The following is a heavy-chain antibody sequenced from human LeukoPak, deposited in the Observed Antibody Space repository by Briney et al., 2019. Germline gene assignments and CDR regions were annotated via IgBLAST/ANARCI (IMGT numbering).Heavy chain of an antibody. CDR2: IYYSGST. Sequence: SETLSLTCTVSGGSVSSGSYYWSWIRQPPGTGLEWIGYIYYSGSTNYNPSLKSRVTISVDTSKNQFSLKLSSVTAADTAVYYCARGIVATISFDYWGQGTLVTVSS. D-gene: IGHD5-12*01. CDR1: GGSVSSGSYY. CDR3: ARGIVATISFDY. J-gene: IGHJ4*02. V-gene: IGHV4-61*01.